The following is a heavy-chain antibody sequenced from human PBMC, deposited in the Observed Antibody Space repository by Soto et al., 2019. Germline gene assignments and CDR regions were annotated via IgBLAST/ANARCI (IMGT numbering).Heavy chain of an antibody. CDR3: AKDNYGSGSYSEVDY. D-gene: IGHD3-10*01. V-gene: IGHV3-30*18. J-gene: IGHJ4*02. Sequence: QVQLVESGGGVVQPGRSLRLSCAASGFTFSSYGMHWVRQAPGKGLEWVAVISYDGSNKYYADSVKGRFTISRDNSKNTLDLQMNSLRAEETAVYYCAKDNYGSGSYSEVDYWGQGTLVTVSS. CDR2: ISYDGSNK. CDR1: GFTFSSYG.